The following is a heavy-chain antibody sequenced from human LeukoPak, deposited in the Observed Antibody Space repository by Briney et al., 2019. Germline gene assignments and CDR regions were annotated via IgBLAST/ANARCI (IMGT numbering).Heavy chain of an antibody. D-gene: IGHD6-6*01. V-gene: IGHV1-46*01. CDR3: ARDLELPYSSSSGGSVY. Sequence: ASVKVSCKASGSTFTRYYIHWVRQAPGQGLDWMGMINPSSGSTRFAQMFQDRVTMTRDTSISTAYMELSRLRSDDTAVYYCARDLELPYSSSSGGSVYWGQGTLVTVSS. CDR2: INPSSGST. J-gene: IGHJ4*02. CDR1: GSTFTRYY.